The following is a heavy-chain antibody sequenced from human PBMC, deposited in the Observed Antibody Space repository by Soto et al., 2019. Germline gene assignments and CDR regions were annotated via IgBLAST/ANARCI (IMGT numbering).Heavy chain of an antibody. V-gene: IGHV3-30*18. D-gene: IGHD6-19*01. CDR1: GFTFSSYG. Sequence: GGSLRLSCAASGFTFSSYGMHWVRQAPGKGLEWVAVISYDGSNKYYADSVKGRFTISRDNSKNTLYLQMNSLRAEDTAVYYCAKTPSSGWPKGMRWFDPWGQGTLVTVSS. J-gene: IGHJ5*02. CDR3: AKTPSSGWPKGMRWFDP. CDR2: ISYDGSNK.